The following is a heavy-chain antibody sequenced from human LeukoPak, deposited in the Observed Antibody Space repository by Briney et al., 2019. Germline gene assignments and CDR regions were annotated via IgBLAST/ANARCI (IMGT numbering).Heavy chain of an antibody. CDR3: ARVLNAGDLDY. D-gene: IGHD3-3*01. Sequence: ASVKVSCKASGYTFTGYYMHWVRQAPGQGLEWMGWINPNSGGTNYAQKFQGRVTMTRDTSISTAYMELRSLRSDDTAVYYCARVLNAGDLDYWGQGTLVTVSS. V-gene: IGHV1-2*02. CDR2: INPNSGGT. J-gene: IGHJ4*02. CDR1: GYTFTGYY.